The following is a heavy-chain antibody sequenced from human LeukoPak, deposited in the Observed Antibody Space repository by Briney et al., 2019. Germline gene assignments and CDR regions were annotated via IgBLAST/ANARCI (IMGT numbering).Heavy chain of an antibody. V-gene: IGHV3-43*01. D-gene: IGHD3-22*01. CDR2: ISWGGAST. CDR1: GFTFDDYT. J-gene: IGHJ4*02. Sequence: GGSLRLSCAVSGFTFDDYTMHWVRQAPGKGLEWVSLISWGGASTYYADSVKGRFTISRDNSRNSVYLQMNSLGTEDTAVYYCAKVQSPQVVTKSLDFWGQGTLVTVSS. CDR3: AKVQSPQVVTKSLDF.